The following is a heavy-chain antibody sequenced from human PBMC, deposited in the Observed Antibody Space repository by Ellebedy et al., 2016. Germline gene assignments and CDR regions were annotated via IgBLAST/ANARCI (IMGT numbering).Heavy chain of an antibody. Sequence: SETLSLTCTVSGGSISGADFYWSWIRQHPGKGLEWIGYIYYSGSTYYNPSLQSRVTISIDTSKNQFSLQLSSVTAADTAVYYCARGRRGSGSYYPPLDYWGQGTLVTVSS. V-gene: IGHV4-31*03. D-gene: IGHD3-10*01. CDR1: GGSISGADFY. CDR3: ARGRRGSGSYYPPLDY. J-gene: IGHJ4*02. CDR2: IYYSGST.